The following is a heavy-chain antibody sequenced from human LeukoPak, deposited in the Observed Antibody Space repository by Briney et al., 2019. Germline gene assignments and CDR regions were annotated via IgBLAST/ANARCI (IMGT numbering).Heavy chain of an antibody. Sequence: SETLSLTCAVSGYSISSGYYWGWIRQPPGKGLEWIGSIYHSGSTYYNPSLKSRVTISVDTSKNQFSLKLSSVTAADTAVYYCARLVLGSTSCYFGYWGQGTLVTVSS. CDR1: GYSISSGYY. CDR3: ARLVLGSTSCYFGY. J-gene: IGHJ4*02. CDR2: IYHSGST. D-gene: IGHD2-2*01. V-gene: IGHV4-38-2*01.